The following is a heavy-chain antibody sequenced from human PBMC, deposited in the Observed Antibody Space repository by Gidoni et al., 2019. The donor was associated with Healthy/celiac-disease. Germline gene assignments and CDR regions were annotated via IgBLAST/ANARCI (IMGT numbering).Heavy chain of an antibody. J-gene: IGHJ4*02. CDR2: IWYDGSNK. CDR3: ARDGRPTGYYGSGSYSERGSDFDY. D-gene: IGHD3-10*01. Sequence: QVQLVESGGGVVQPGRSLRLSCAASGFTFSSYGMHWARQAPGKGLEWVAVIWYDGSNKYYADSVKGRFTISRDNSKNTLYLQMNSLRAEDTAVYYCARDGRPTGYYGSGSYSERGSDFDYWGQGTLVTVSS. V-gene: IGHV3-33*01. CDR1: GFTFSSYG.